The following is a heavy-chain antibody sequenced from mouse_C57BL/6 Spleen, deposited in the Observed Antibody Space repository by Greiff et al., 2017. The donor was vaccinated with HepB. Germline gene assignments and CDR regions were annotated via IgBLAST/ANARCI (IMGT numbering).Heavy chain of an antibody. V-gene: IGHV1-22*01. D-gene: IGHD1-1*01. CDR3: ARSAGGYGSSHWYFDV. Sequence: VHVKQSGPELVKPGASVKMSCKASGYTFTDYNMHWVKQSHGKSLEWIGYINPNNGGTSYNQKFKGKATLTVNKSSSTAYMELRSLTSEDSAVYYCARSAGGYGSSHWYFDVWGTGTTVTVSS. CDR1: GYTFTDYN. J-gene: IGHJ1*03. CDR2: INPNNGGT.